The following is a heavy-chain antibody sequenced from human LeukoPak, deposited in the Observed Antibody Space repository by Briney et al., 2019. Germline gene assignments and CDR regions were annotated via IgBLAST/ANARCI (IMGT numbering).Heavy chain of an antibody. V-gene: IGHV1-18*04. Sequence: GGSVKLSCKASGYTFISYGISWVRQAPGQGLECMGWISAYNGNTNYAQKVQGRVTMTTDTSTSTAYMEMRSLRSDDTAVYYCAREGYSGYGGYYYYGMDVWGKGTTVTVSS. D-gene: IGHD5-12*01. J-gene: IGHJ6*04. CDR3: AREGYSGYGGYYYYGMDV. CDR1: GYTFISYG. CDR2: ISAYNGNT.